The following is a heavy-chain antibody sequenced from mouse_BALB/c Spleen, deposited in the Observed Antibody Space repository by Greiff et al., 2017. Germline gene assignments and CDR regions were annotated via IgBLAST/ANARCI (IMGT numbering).Heavy chain of an antibody. Sequence: QVQLQQPGAELVRPGASVKLSCTASGYSFTSYWMNWVKQRPGQGLEWIGMIHPSDSETRLNQKFKDKATLTVDKSSSTAYMQLSSPTSEDSAVYYCSRVASLITTVVAKNWDFDVWGEGTTVTVSS. CDR2: IHPSDSET. J-gene: IGHJ1*01. CDR1: GYSFTSYW. D-gene: IGHD1-1*01. V-gene: IGHV1-61*01. CDR3: SRVASLITTVVAKNWDFDV.